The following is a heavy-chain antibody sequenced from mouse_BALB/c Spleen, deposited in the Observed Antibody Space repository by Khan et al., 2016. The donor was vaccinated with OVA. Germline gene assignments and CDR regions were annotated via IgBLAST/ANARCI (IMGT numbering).Heavy chain of an antibody. V-gene: IGHV1-69*02. J-gene: IGHJ3*01. D-gene: IGHD1-1*01. CDR2: IDPSDSHT. CDR1: GYTFSSYW. Sequence: QVQLKQSGAELVKPGASVKLSCKASGYTFSSYWMHWVKQRPGQGLEWIGEIDPSDSHTNYNQKFKGKATLNVVKSSSTAYMHLSSLTSEDSAVYYCARSYYYGSSTWFAYWGQGTLVTLSA. CDR3: ARSYYYGSSTWFAY.